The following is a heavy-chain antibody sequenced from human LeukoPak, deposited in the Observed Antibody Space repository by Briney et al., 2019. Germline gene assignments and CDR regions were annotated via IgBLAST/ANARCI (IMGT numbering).Heavy chain of an antibody. CDR3: ARHSGRDSSCP. J-gene: IGHJ4*02. CDR2: IYDRGST. CDR1: GGSISSYY. Sequence: PSETLSLTCTVSGGSISSYYWNWIRQPPGKGLEWIGYIYDRGSTKYNPSLKSRVTISVDTSKNQFSLRLSSVTDADTAVYYCARHSGRDSSCPWGQGTLVTVSS. V-gene: IGHV4-59*08. D-gene: IGHD6-6*01.